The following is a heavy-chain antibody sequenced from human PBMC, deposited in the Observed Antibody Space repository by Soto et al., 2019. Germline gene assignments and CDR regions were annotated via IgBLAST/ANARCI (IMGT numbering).Heavy chain of an antibody. D-gene: IGHD6-19*01. CDR3: ARDPQMSGYSSGWYVS. Sequence: QVQLVESGGGVVQPGRSLRLSCAASGFTFSSYAMHWVRQAPGKGLEWVAVISYDGSNKYYADSVKGRFTISRDNSKNTLYLQMNSLRAEDTAVYYCARDPQMSGYSSGWYVSWGQGTLVTVSS. V-gene: IGHV3-30-3*01. J-gene: IGHJ5*01. CDR2: ISYDGSNK. CDR1: GFTFSSYA.